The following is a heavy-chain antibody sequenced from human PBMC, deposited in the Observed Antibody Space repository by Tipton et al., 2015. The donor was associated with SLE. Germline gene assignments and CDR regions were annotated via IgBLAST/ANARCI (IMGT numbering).Heavy chain of an antibody. CDR1: GYSINIGYY. J-gene: IGHJ5*02. Sequence: TLSLTCSVSGYSINIGYYWTWIRQPPGKGLEWIGEINHSGSTNYNPSLKSRVTILVDTSKNHFSLRLSSVTAADTAVYYCARGSVGLPMVRGDTPGEWFDPWGQGTLVTVSS. D-gene: IGHD3-10*01. CDR3: ARGSVGLPMVRGDTPGEWFDP. CDR2: INHSGST. V-gene: IGHV4-34*01.